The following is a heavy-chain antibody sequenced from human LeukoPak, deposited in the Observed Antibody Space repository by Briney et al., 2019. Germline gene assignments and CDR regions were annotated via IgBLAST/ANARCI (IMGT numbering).Heavy chain of an antibody. D-gene: IGHD3-22*01. J-gene: IGHJ4*02. CDR1: GFTFSSYA. CDR3: VYDSSGYPTPAFDY. CDR2: ISGSGGST. V-gene: IGHV3-23*01. Sequence: GGSLRLSCAASGFTFSSYAMSWVRQAPGKGLEWVSAISGSGGSTYYADSVKGRFTISRDNSKNTLYLQMNSLRAEDTAVYYCVYDSSGYPTPAFDYWGQGTLATVSS.